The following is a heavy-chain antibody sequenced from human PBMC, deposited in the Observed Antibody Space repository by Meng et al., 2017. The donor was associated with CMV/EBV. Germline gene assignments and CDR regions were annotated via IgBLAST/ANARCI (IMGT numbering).Heavy chain of an antibody. CDR2: ISSSSSTI. Sequence: LSLTCAASGFTFSSYSMNWVRQTPGKGLEWVSYISSSSSTIYYADSVKGRFTISRDNAKNSLYLQMNSLRAEDTAVYYCAREDIVVVPAASYYGMDVWGQGTMVTVSS. D-gene: IGHD2-2*01. CDR1: GFTFSSYS. V-gene: IGHV3-48*04. J-gene: IGHJ6*02. CDR3: AREDIVVVPAASYYGMDV.